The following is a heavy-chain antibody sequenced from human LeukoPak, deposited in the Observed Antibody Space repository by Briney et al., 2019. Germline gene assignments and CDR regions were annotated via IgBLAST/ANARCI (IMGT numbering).Heavy chain of an antibody. CDR1: GLTFRSYG. V-gene: IGHV3-23*01. Sequence: PGGSLRLSCAAPGLTFRSYGMTGVRQAPGKGLGWVSSISGSGVTTYYADSAKGRFTISRDDSKNTLYLQMSRRRAEHTAVDYYSNLCGYNSYDYFDCWGQGTLVTVSS. J-gene: IGHJ4*02. CDR2: ISGSGVTT. D-gene: IGHD5-24*01. CDR3: SNLCGYNSYDYFDC.